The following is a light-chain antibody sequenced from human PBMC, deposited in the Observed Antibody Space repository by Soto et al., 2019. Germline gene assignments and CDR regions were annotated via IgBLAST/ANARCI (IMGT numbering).Light chain of an antibody. Sequence: EIVLTQSPATLSLSPGERATLSCRASQSVSSYLAWYQQKPGQAPRLPIYDASSRATGIPARFSGSGSGTDFTLTISSLEPEDFAVYYCQQRSNWPQPTFGGGTKVEIK. J-gene: IGKJ4*01. CDR1: QSVSSY. V-gene: IGKV3-11*01. CDR2: DAS. CDR3: QQRSNWPQPT.